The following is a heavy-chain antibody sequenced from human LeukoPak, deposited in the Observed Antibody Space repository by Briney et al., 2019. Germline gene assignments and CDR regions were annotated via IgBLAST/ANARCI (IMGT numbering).Heavy chain of an antibody. V-gene: IGHV3-30*04. CDR3: ARSLELYFDY. CDR1: GFTFSSYA. CDR2: ISYDGSNK. Sequence: RSGRSLRLSCAASGFTFSSYAMPWVRQAPGKGLGWVAVISYDGSNKYYADSVKGRFTISRDNSKNTLYLQMNSLRAEDTAVYYCARSLELYFDYWGQGTPVTVSS. D-gene: IGHD1-26*01. J-gene: IGHJ4*02.